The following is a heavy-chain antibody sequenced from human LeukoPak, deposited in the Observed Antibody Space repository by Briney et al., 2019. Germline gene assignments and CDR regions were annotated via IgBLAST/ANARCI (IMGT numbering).Heavy chain of an antibody. D-gene: IGHD6-19*01. Sequence: GGSLRLSCAASGFTFSSYAMSWVRQAPGKGLEWVSAISGSGGSTYYADSVKGRFTISRDNSKNTLYLQMNSLRAEDTALYYCAKDILIAVAGTMGGAFDIWGQGTMVTVSS. J-gene: IGHJ3*02. CDR3: AKDILIAVAGTMGGAFDI. V-gene: IGHV3-23*01. CDR2: ISGSGGST. CDR1: GFTFSSYA.